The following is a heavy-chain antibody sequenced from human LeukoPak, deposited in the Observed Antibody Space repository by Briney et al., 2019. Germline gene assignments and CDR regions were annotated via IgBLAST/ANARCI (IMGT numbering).Heavy chain of an antibody. CDR2: INPSGGST. CDR3: ARAGTVHYDILTGYYPSYNWFDP. Sequence: ASVKVSCKASGYTFTSYYMHWLRQAPGQGLEWMGIINPSGGSTSYAQKFQGRVTMTRDTSTSTVYMELSSLRSEDTAVYYCARAGTVHYDILTGYYPSYNWFDPWGQGTLVTVSS. D-gene: IGHD3-9*01. J-gene: IGHJ5*02. CDR1: GYTFTSYY. V-gene: IGHV1-46*01.